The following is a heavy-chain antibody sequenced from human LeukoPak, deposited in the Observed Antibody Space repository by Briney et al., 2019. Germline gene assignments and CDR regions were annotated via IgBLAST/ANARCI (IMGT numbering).Heavy chain of an antibody. J-gene: IGHJ5*02. CDR3: ARDYGEWLVPSS. D-gene: IGHD6-19*01. CDR1: GGSFSTYF. CDR2: IRQSGGT. Sequence: SSETLSLTCAVYGGSFSTYFWSWIRQAPGKGLEWIGEIRQSGGTNYNPSLKSRLTISVDTSKNQSSLKLNSVTAADTAVYYCARDYGEWLVPSSWGQGTVVTVSS. V-gene: IGHV4-34*01.